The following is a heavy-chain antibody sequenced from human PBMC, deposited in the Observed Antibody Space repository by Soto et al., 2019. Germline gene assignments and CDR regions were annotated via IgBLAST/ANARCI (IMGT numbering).Heavy chain of an antibody. CDR3: ARTVRGVISYYFDY. CDR2: INPGSGNT. J-gene: IGHJ4*02. V-gene: IGHV1-3*01. CDR1: GYTFTRYN. D-gene: IGHD3-10*01. Sequence: GASVKVSCKASGYTFTRYNVHWVRQAPGQRLEWMGWINPGSGNTRYSQKFQGRVTFIRDTYANTAYMELSSLRSEDTAVYYCARTVRGVISYYFDYWGQGTLVTVSS.